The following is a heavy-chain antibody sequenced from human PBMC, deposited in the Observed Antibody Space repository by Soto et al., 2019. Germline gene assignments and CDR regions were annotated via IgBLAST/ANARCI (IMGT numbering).Heavy chain of an antibody. CDR2: ITGGNT. CDR1: GFTLGTYV. Sequence: EVQLLESGGGLIQPGGSLRLSCAASGFTLGTYVMGWVRQAPGKGLEWVSNITGGNTYYAASVKGRFTISRDNSKNTLYLQMSNLRAEDTALYYCAKDKERGGYDSDFDSWGQGTLVTVSS. J-gene: IGHJ4*02. D-gene: IGHD3-3*01. CDR3: AKDKERGGYDSDFDS. V-gene: IGHV3-23*01.